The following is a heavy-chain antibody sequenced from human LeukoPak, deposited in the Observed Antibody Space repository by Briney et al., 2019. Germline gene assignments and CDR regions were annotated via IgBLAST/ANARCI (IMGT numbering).Heavy chain of an antibody. CDR3: ARDRYNWNYVYYYYYMDV. D-gene: IGHD1-7*01. J-gene: IGHJ6*03. Sequence: GGSLRLSCAASGFTFSSYAMHWVRQAPGKGLEWVAVISYDGSNKYYADSVTGRFTISRDNSENTLYLQMNSLRAEDTAVYYCARDRYNWNYVYYYYYMDVWGKGTTVTVSS. V-gene: IGHV3-30-3*01. CDR1: GFTFSSYA. CDR2: ISYDGSNK.